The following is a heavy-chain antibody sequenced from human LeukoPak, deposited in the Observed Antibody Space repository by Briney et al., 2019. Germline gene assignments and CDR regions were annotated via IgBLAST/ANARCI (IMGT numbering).Heavy chain of an antibody. D-gene: IGHD3-22*01. CDR3: AKDRWELYDSSGVINAFDI. Sequence: GGSLRLSCAASGFTFSSYSMNWVRQAPGKGLEWVSSISSSSSYIYYADSVKGRFTISRDNSKNTLYLQMNSLRAEDTAVYYCAKDRWELYDSSGVINAFDIWGQGTMVTVSS. V-gene: IGHV3-21*04. CDR2: ISSSSSYI. J-gene: IGHJ3*02. CDR1: GFTFSSYS.